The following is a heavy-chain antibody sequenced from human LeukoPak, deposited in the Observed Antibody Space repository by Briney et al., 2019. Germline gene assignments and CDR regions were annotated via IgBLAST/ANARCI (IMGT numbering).Heavy chain of an antibody. CDR3: AKVGYTYGYRTPPEYFQH. J-gene: IGHJ1*01. D-gene: IGHD5-18*01. CDR1: GFTFSSYG. V-gene: IGHV3-30*18. CDR2: ISYDGSNK. Sequence: GGSLRLSCAASGFTFSSYGMHWVRQAPGKGLEWVAVISYDGSNKYYADSVKGRFTISRDNSKNTLYLQMNSLRAEDTAVYYCAKVGYTYGYRTPPEYFQHWGQGTLVTVSS.